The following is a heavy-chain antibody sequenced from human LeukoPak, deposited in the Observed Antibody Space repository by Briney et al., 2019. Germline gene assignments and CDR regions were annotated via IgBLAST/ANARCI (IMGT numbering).Heavy chain of an antibody. Sequence: SETLSLTCTVSGGSISRYYWSWIRQPAGKGLEWIGRIYTSGSTNYNPPLKSRVTMSVDTSKNQFSLKLTSVTAADTAVYYCARDPGDYPPYYFDHWGQGTLVTVSS. D-gene: IGHD2-21*02. J-gene: IGHJ4*02. CDR2: IYTSGST. CDR3: ARDPGDYPPYYFDH. V-gene: IGHV4-4*07. CDR1: GGSISRYY.